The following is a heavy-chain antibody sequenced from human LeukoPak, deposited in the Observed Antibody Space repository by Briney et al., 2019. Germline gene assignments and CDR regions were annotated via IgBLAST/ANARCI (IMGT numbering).Heavy chain of an antibody. CDR1: GGTFSSYA. Sequence: ASVKVSCKASGGTFSSYAISWVRQAPGQGLEWMGGIIPIFGTANYAQKFQGRVTITTDESTSTAYMELSSLRSEDTAVYYCARGAFSGTYGPIDYWGQGTLVTVSS. J-gene: IGHJ4*02. CDR2: IIPIFGTA. V-gene: IGHV1-69*05. CDR3: ARGAFSGTYGPIDY. D-gene: IGHD1-26*01.